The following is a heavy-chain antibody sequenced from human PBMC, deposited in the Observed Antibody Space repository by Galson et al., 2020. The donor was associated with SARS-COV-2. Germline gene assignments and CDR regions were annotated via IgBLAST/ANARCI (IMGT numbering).Heavy chain of an antibody. CDR2: INPSGGST. D-gene: IGHD2-2*01. CDR1: GYTFTSYY. V-gene: IGHV1-46*01. Sequence: ASVKVSCKASGYTFTSYYMHWVRQAPGQGLEWMGIINPSGGSTSYAQKFQGRVTMTRDTSTSTVYMELSSLRSEDTAVYYCAKMGVLPLAMSNYNALDVWGQGTTVTVSS. J-gene: IGHJ6*02. CDR3: AKMGVLPLAMSNYNALDV.